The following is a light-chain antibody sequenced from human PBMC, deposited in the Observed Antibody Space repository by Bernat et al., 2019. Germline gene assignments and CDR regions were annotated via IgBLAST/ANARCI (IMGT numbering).Light chain of an antibody. CDR1: SSDVGGYNY. CDR2: DVS. V-gene: IGLV2-14*01. CDR3: SSYTSSSTAGWV. J-gene: IGLJ3*02. Sequence: QSALTQPAYVSGSPGQSITISCTGTSSDVGGYNYVSWYQQHPGKAPKLMIYDVSNRPSGVSNRFSGSKSGNTASLTISGLQAEDEADYYCSSYTSSSTAGWVFGGGTKLTVL.